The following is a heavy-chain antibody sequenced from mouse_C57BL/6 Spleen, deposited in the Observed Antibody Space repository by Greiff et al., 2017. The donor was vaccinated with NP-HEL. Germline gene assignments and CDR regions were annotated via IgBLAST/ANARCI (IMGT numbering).Heavy chain of an antibody. V-gene: IGHV2-2*01. Sequence: VQLKESGPGLVQPSQSLSITCTVSGFSLTSYGVHWVRQSPGKGLEWLGVIWSGGSTDYNAAFISRLSISKDNSKSQVFFKMNSLQADDTAIYYCARNGDYSNWAWFAYWGQGTLVTVSA. CDR1: GFSLTSYG. D-gene: IGHD2-5*01. CDR2: IWSGGST. J-gene: IGHJ3*01. CDR3: ARNGDYSNWAWFAY.